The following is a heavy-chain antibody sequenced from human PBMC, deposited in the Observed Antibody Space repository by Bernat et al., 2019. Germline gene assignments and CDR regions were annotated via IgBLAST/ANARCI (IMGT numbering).Heavy chain of an antibody. CDR1: GFTFSSYA. D-gene: IGHD3-10*01. V-gene: IGHV3-30-3*01. J-gene: IGHJ6*02. Sequence: QVQLVESGGGVVQPGRSLRLSCAASGFTFSSYAMHWVRQAPGKGLEWVAVISYDGSNKYYADSVKGRFTISRDNSKNTLYPQMNSLRAEDTAVYYCARDLRWFGDGMDVWGQGTTVTVSS. CDR3: ARDLRWFGDGMDV. CDR2: ISYDGSNK.